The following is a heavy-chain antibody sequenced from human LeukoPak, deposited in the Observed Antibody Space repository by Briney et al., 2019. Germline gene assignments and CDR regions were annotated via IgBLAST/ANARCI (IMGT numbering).Heavy chain of an antibody. CDR1: GFTFSSYA. V-gene: IGHV3-23*01. J-gene: IGHJ5*02. CDR3: AKDMVAAANWFDP. D-gene: IGHD6-25*01. CDR2: ILSGGST. Sequence: GGSLRLSCAASGFTFSSYAMSWVRQAPGKGLEWVSTILSGGSTYYADSVKGRFTVSRDNSKNTVYLQMNSLRAEDTAVYYCAKDMVAAANWFDPWGQGTLVTVSS.